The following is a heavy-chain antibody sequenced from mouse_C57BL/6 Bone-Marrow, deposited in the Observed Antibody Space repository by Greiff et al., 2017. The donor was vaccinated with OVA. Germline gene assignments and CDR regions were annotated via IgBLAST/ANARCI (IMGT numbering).Heavy chain of an antibody. V-gene: IGHV1-82*01. CDR2: IYPGDGDT. CDR3: ARVAQGYFDY. D-gene: IGHD3-2*02. J-gene: IGHJ2*01. CDR1: GYAFSSSW. Sequence: QVQLQQSGPELVKPGASVKISCKASGYAFSSSWMNWVKQRPGKGLEWIGRIYPGDGDTNYNGKFKGKATLTADKSSSTAYMQLSSLTSEDSAVYFCARVAQGYFDYWGQGTTLTVSS.